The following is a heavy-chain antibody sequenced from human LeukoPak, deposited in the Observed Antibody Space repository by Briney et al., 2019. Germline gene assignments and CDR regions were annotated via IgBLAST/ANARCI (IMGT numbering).Heavy chain of an antibody. V-gene: IGHV1-46*01. J-gene: IGHJ5*02. CDR1: GYIFTSNY. CDR3: ARDNSVRDEAWWFNP. D-gene: IGHD5-24*01. CDR2: ISPSGGST. Sequence: ASVKVSCKAFGYIFTSNYMHWVRQAPGQGPEWMGVISPSGGSTTYAQKFQGRVTLTRDMSTSTDYVELNSLRSEDTAVYYCARDNSVRDEAWWFNPWGQGTLVTVSS.